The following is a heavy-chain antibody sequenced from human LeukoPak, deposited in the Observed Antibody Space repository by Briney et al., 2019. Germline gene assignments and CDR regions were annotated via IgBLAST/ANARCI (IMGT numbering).Heavy chain of an antibody. V-gene: IGHV1-69*02. CDR1: GGTFSSYT. D-gene: IGHD3-16*01. CDR3: ASPIPDYGDAFDF. CDR2: IIPILGIA. J-gene: IGHJ3*01. Sequence: ASVKVSCKASGGTFSSYTISWVRQAPGQGLEWMGRIIPILGIANYAQKFQGRVTITADKSTSTAYMELSSLRSEDTAVYYCASPIPDYGDAFDFWGQGKMVTVFS.